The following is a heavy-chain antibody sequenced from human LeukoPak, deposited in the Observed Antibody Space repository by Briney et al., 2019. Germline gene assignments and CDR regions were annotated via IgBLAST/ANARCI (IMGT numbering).Heavy chain of an antibody. J-gene: IGHJ4*02. CDR2: IHHSGDT. Sequence: PSETLSPTCTVSGGSIRSGTYYWAWIRQPPGKGLEWTGTIHHSGDTYYNPSLKSRVTISVDTSKNQFSLNLSSVTAADTAVYYCARLGGCYHPPDYWGQGTLVTVSS. CDR3: ARLGGCYHPPDY. V-gene: IGHV4-39*01. CDR1: GGSIRSGTYY. D-gene: IGHD2-21*01.